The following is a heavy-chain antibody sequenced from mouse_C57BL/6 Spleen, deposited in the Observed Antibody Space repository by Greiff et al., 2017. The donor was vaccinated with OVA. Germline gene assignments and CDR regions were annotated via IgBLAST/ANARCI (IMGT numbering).Heavy chain of an antibody. CDR1: GYTFTSYW. J-gene: IGHJ4*01. D-gene: IGHD1-1*01. CDR2: IYPGNSDT. CDR3: TRGVTTVVANAMDY. V-gene: IGHV1-5*01. Sequence: VQLQQSGTVLARPGASVKMSCKTSGYTFTSYWMHWVKQRPGQGLEWIGAIYPGNSDTSYNQKFKGKAKLTAVTSASTASMELSSLTNEDAAVYYCTRGVTTVVANAMDYWGQGTSVTVSS.